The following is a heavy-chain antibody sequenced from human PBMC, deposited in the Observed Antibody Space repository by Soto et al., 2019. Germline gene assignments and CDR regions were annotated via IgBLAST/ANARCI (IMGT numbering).Heavy chain of an antibody. CDR3: AREGFGSGHAGGFDV. V-gene: IGHV3-23*01. J-gene: IGHJ3*01. D-gene: IGHD6-19*01. CDR2: INDNGGAT. CDR1: GFTFRTSV. Sequence: EVQLLDSGGGLVQPGGSLRLSCAASGFTFRTSVMTWVRRAPGKGLEWVSTINDNGGATHYADSVKGRFTISRDNSKDTMFLPMNSLRAEDTAVYYCAREGFGSGHAGGFDVWGQGTMVAVSS.